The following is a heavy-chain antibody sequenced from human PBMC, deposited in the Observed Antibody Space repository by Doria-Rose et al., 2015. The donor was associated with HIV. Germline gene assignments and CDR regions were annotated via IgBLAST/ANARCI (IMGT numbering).Heavy chain of an antibody. V-gene: IGHV2-26*01. D-gene: IGHD6-13*01. CDR1: GVSLSSPGMG. CDR3: ARIKSSRWYHKYYFDF. Sequence: QESGPVLVKPTETLTLTRTVSGVSLSSPGMGVSWIRQPPGKALEWLANIFSDDERSYKTSLKSRLTISRDTSKSQVVLTMTDIDPVDTATYYCARIKSSRWYHKYYFDFWGQGTLVIVSA. J-gene: IGHJ4*02. CDR2: IFSDDER.